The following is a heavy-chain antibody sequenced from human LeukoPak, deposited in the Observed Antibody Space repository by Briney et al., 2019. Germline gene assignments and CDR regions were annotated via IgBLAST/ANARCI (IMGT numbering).Heavy chain of an antibody. CDR2: ISAYNGNT. V-gene: IGHV1-18*01. CDR3: ARASYCSGGSCYSDY. J-gene: IGHJ4*02. D-gene: IGHD2-15*01. Sequence: ASVKVSCKASGYTFTSYSISWVRQAPGQGLEWMGWISAYNGNTIYAQKVKGRVTMTTDTSTSTAYMELRRLKSDDTGVYYCARASYCSGGSCYSDYWGQGTLVTVSS. CDR1: GYTFTSYS.